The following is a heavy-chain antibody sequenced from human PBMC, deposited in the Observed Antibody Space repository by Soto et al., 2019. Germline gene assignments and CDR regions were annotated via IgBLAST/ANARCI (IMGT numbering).Heavy chain of an antibody. D-gene: IGHD3-22*01. Sequence: GASVKVSCKASGFIFTSFSVQWVRQARGQRLEWIGWITVGTGNTNYAQKFQERVSITRDMSTSTAYMELSNLRSDDTAVYYCAAGDSSGYYGGWGQGTQVTVS. CDR3: AAGDSSGYYGG. CDR1: GFIFTSFS. V-gene: IGHV1-58*01. J-gene: IGHJ4*02. CDR2: ITVGTGNT.